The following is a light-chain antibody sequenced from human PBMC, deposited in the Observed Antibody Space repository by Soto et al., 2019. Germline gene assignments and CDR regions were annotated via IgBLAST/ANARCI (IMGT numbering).Light chain of an antibody. CDR3: QTWGTDFPV. V-gene: IGLV4-69*01. J-gene: IGLJ3*02. CDR2: ISSDGSH. CDR1: RGHNSYV. Sequence: QLVLTQSPSASASLGASVKLTCTLSRGHNSYVIAWHHQQPEKGPRYLMKISSDGSHNKADGIPDRFSGSSSGAERYLTISSLQSEDEGDYFCQTWGTDFPVFGGGTKLTVL.